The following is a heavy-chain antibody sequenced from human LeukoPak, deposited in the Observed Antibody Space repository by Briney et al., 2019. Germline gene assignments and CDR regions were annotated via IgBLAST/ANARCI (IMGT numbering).Heavy chain of an antibody. CDR3: ATDARSSSWYTGAFDI. CDR1: GGTFSSYT. V-gene: IGHV1-69*02. J-gene: IGHJ3*02. D-gene: IGHD6-13*01. CDR2: IIPILGIA. Sequence: SVKVSCKASGGTFSSYTISWVRQAPGQGLEWMGRIIPILGIANYAQKSQGRVTITADKSTSTAYMELSSLRSEDTAVYYCATDARSSSWYTGAFDIWGQGTMVTVSS.